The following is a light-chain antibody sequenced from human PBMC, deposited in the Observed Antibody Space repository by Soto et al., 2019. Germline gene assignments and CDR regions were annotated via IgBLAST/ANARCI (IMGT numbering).Light chain of an antibody. Sequence: DIQMTQSPSTLAASVGDTVTMTCRSSSKWLAWYQKKPGKAPKLLIYDVSNLERGVPPRFRCSTSEAESTLTITGLQPDDLGTYYCQHTTDFTFGQGTKVEIK. CDR1: SSSKW. CDR3: QHTTDFT. CDR2: DVS. J-gene: IGKJ2*01. V-gene: IGKV1-5*01.